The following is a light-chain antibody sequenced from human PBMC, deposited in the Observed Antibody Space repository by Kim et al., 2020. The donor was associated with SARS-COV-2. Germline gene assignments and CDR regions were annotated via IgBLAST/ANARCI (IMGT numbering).Light chain of an antibody. Sequence: QSALTHPASVSGSPGQSITISCTGVSSDFGGYHYVSWYQQHPGKAPNLIIYDVTKRPSGVSDRFSGSQSGNTASLTISGLQAEDEADYYCSSYVGTTFLFAGGTQLTVL. CDR3: SSYVGTTFL. J-gene: IGLJ2*01. V-gene: IGLV2-14*03. CDR2: DVT. CDR1: SSDFGGYHY.